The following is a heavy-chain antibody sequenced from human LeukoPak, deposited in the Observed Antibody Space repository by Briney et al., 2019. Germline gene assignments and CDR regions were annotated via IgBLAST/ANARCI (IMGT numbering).Heavy chain of an antibody. CDR1: GFTFDDYA. Sequence: GRSLRLSCVASGFTFDDYAMYWVRQAPGKGLEWVSGIDWNSGIIDYADSVKGRFTISRDNSKNTLYLQMNSLRAEDTAVYYCARDRPGYSSGWYSDYWGQGTLVTVSS. CDR2: IDWNSGII. J-gene: IGHJ4*02. V-gene: IGHV3-9*01. CDR3: ARDRPGYSSGWYSDY. D-gene: IGHD6-19*01.